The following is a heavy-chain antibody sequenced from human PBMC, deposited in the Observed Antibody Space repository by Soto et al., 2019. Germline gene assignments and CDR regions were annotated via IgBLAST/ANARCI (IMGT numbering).Heavy chain of an antibody. J-gene: IGHJ4*02. CDR3: AHHPYYGLGSYSFDY. Sequence: QITLKESGPPLVRPTQTLTLTCTFSGFSLTTSGVGVGWIRQPPGKALEWLAVIYWDDDKRYSSSLKSRLTITNDTSKNQVVLTMTHMDPVDTATYYCAHHPYYGLGSYSFDYWGQGTLVTVSS. V-gene: IGHV2-5*02. D-gene: IGHD3-10*01. CDR2: IYWDDDK. CDR1: GFSLTTSGVG.